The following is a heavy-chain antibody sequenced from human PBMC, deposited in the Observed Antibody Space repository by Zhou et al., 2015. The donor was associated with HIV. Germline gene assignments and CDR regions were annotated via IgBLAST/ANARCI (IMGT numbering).Heavy chain of an antibody. J-gene: IGHJ2*01. CDR2: IIPIFGTA. CDR1: GGTFSSYA. Sequence: QVQLVQSGAEVKKPGSSVKVSCKASGGTFSSYAISWVRQAPGQGLEWMGGIIPIFGTANYAQKFQGRVTITADESTSTAYMELSSLRSEDTAVYYCARDGGRLDDFWSGYYGARSWYFDLWGRGTLVTVSS. V-gene: IGHV1-69*01. D-gene: IGHD3-3*01. CDR3: ARDGGRLDDFWSGYYGARSWYFDL.